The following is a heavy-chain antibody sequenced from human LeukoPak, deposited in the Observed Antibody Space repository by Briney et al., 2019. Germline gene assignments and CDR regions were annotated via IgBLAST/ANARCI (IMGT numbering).Heavy chain of an antibody. Sequence: PGRSLRLSCAASGFTFSSYGMHWVRQAPGQGLEWVAVISYDGSNKYYADSVKGRFTISRDNSKNTLYLQMNSLRAEDTAVYYCAKDLVWRGSPVWGQGTMVTVSS. J-gene: IGHJ3*01. CDR1: GFTFSSYG. V-gene: IGHV3-30*18. CDR3: AKDLVWRGSPV. D-gene: IGHD1-26*01. CDR2: ISYDGSNK.